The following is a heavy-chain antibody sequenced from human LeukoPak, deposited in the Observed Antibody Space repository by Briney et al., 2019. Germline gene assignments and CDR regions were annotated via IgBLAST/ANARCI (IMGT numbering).Heavy chain of an antibody. D-gene: IGHD1-26*01. V-gene: IGHV3-21*01. Sequence: GSLRLSCAASGFTFSNYNMNWVRLAPGRGLEWVSSITSSSSYIYYADSVKGRFTISRDNAKNSLYLQMNSLRAEDTAVYYCARDPYSGSYGNYYYYYMDVWGKGTTVTISS. CDR2: ITSSSSYI. CDR1: GFTFSNYN. CDR3: ARDPYSGSYGNYYYYYMDV. J-gene: IGHJ6*03.